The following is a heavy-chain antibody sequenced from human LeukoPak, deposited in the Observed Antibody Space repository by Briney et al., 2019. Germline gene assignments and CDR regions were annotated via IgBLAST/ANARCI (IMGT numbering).Heavy chain of an antibody. D-gene: IGHD6-19*01. J-gene: IGHJ4*02. CDR2: ISYNGGT. V-gene: IGHV4-34*01. Sequence: SETLSLTCAVSGGSFSDYYWTWIRQAPGKGLEWIGYISYNGGTNYNPSLKSRVTISVDTSKNQFSLKLTSVTAADTAVYYCAGGELAGTGYWGQGTLVTVSS. CDR1: GGSFSDYY. CDR3: AGGELAGTGY.